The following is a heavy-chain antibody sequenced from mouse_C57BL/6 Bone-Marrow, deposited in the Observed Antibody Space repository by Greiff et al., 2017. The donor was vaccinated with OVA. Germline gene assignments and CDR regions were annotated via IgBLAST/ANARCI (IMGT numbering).Heavy chain of an antibody. V-gene: IGHV5-9-1*02. CDR2: ISSGGDYI. CDR3: TRTFTTPYYFDY. Sequence: EVKVEESGEGLVKPGGSLKLSCAASGFTFSSYAMSWVRQTPEKRLEWVAYISSGGDYIYYADTVKGRFTISRDNARNTLYLQMSSLKSEDTAMYYCTRTFTTPYYFDYWGQGTTLTVSS. J-gene: IGHJ2*01. D-gene: IGHD1-1*01. CDR1: GFTFSSYA.